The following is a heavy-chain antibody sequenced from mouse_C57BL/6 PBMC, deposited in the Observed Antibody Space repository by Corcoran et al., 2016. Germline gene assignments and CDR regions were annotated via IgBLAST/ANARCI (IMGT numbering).Heavy chain of an antibody. J-gene: IGHJ1*03. CDR3: VRDSNWYFDV. CDR2: INTYSGVP. D-gene: IGHD2-5*01. CDR1: GYTFTTYG. Sequence: QIQLVQSGPELKKPGETVKISCKASGYTFTTYGMSWMKQAPGKGLKWMGWINTYSGVPSYADDFKGRFAFSLETSASSVYLQIINLKNEDTATYFCVRDSNWYFDVWGTGTTVTVSS. V-gene: IGHV9-3*01.